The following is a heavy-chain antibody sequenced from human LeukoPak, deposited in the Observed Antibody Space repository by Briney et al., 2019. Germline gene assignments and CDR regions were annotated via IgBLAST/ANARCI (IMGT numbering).Heavy chain of an antibody. V-gene: IGHV4-59*01. CDR3: ARFGTLTGIDP. J-gene: IGHJ5*02. CDR2: IYYSGST. D-gene: IGHD3-9*01. Sequence: PSETLSLTCTVSGGSISSYYWSWIRQPPGKGLEWIGYIYYSGSTNYNPSLKSRVTISVDTSKNQFSLKLSSVTAADTAVYYCARFGTLTGIDPWGQGTLVTVSS. CDR1: GGSISSYY.